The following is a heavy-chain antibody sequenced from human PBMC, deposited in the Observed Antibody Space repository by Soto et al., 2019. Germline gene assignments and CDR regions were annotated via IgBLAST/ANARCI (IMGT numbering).Heavy chain of an antibody. J-gene: IGHJ4*02. D-gene: IGHD4-4*01. CDR3: APNPVTTVTTTLARGY. Sequence: PVGSLRLSCAASGFTFSSYSMNWVRQAPGKGLEWVSSISSSSSYIYYADSVKGRFTISRDNAKNSLYLQMNSLRAEDTAVYYCAPNPVTTVTTTLARGYWGQGTLVTVSS. CDR2: ISSSSSYI. CDR1: GFTFSSYS. V-gene: IGHV3-21*01.